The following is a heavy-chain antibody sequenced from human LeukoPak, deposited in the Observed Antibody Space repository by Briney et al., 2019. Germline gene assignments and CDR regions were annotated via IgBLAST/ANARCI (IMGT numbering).Heavy chain of an antibody. CDR1: GFTFRDCY. Sequence: PGGSLSLSFLASGFTFRDCYMTWIRQAPGKGLEWISFISSRGTTTDYADSVKGRFTISRDNSKNTLYLQMNSLRAEDTAVYYRAKTPYYGSGSYYTGVFDYGGQGTLVTVSA. D-gene: IGHD3-10*01. CDR2: ISSRGTTT. V-gene: IGHV3-11*04. CDR3: AKTPYYGSGSYYTGVFDY. J-gene: IGHJ4*02.